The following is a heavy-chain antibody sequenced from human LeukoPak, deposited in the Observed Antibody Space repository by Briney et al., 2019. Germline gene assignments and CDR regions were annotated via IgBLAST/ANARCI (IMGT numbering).Heavy chain of an antibody. J-gene: IGHJ6*03. CDR2: INHSGST. CDR3: ARGDYYYYMDV. Sequence: SETLSLTRAVYGGSFSGYYWSWIRQPPGKGLEWIGEINHSGSTNYNPSLKSRVTISVDTSKNQFSLKLSSVTAADTAVYYCARGDYYYYMDVWGKGTAVTVSS. V-gene: IGHV4-34*01. CDR1: GGSFSGYY.